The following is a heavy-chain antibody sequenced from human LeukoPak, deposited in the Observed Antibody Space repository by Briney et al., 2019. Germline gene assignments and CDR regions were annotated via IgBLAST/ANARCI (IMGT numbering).Heavy chain of an antibody. Sequence: GRCLTLSCAPVGFSFSIVSMEWVRPAPRGRLGWVSSISSSSSYRYYADSVKGRFTISRENAKNSLYLQMNSLGAEDTAVYYCARGYCSSTSYCWFDPWGQGTLVTVSS. V-gene: IGHV3-21*01. CDR2: ISSSSSYR. J-gene: IGHJ5*02. CDR3: ARGYCSSTSYCWFDP. CDR1: GFSFSIVS. D-gene: IGHD2-2*01.